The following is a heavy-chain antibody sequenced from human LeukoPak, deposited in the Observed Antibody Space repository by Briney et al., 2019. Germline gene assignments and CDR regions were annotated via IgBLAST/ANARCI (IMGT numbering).Heavy chain of an antibody. Sequence: SETLSLTCTVSGGSISRYYWSWIRQPAGKGLEWIGRIYTSGSTNYNPYLKSRVTMSVDTSKNQFSLKLSSVTAADTAVYYCARDTTIFGVVNTGDAFDIWGQGTMVTVSS. V-gene: IGHV4-4*07. J-gene: IGHJ3*02. D-gene: IGHD3-3*01. CDR1: GGSISRYY. CDR3: ARDTTIFGVVNTGDAFDI. CDR2: IYTSGST.